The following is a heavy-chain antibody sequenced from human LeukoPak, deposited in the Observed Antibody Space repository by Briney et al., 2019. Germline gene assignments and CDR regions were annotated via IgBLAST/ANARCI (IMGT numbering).Heavy chain of an antibody. CDR3: ARVIGKEDPIVGATNWFDP. J-gene: IGHJ5*02. CDR2: INPNSGGT. Sequence: ASVKVSCKASGYTFTGYYMHWVRQAPGQGLEWMGWINPNSGGTNYAQKFQGRVTMTRDTSISTAYMELSRLRSDDTAVYYCARVIGKEDPIVGATNWFDPWGQGTLVTVSS. D-gene: IGHD1-26*01. V-gene: IGHV1-2*02. CDR1: GYTFTGYY.